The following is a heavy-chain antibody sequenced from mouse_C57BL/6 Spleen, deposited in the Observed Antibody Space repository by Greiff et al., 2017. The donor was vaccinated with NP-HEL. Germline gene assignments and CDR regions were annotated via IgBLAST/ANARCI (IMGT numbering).Heavy chain of an antibody. CDR2: IAPSDSYT. J-gene: IGHJ1*03. D-gene: IGHD1-1*01. V-gene: IGHV1-69*01. Sequence: VQLQQPGAELVMPGASVKLSCKASGYTFTSYWMHWVKQRPGQGLEWIGEIAPSDSYTNYNQKFKGKSTLTVDKSSSTAYMQLSSLTSEDSAVYYCARGGFTTVAWYFDVWGTGTTVTVSS. CDR1: GYTFTSYW. CDR3: ARGGFTTVAWYFDV.